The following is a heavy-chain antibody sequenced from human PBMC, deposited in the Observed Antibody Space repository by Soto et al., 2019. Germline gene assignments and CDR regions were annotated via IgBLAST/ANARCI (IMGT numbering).Heavy chain of an antibody. Sequence: GGSLRLSCAASGFTFSSYAMSWVRQAPGKGLEWVSAISGSGGSTYYADSVKGRFTISRDNSKNTLDLQMNSLRAEDTAVYYCAKDVYGDYTEYFQHWGQGTLVTVSS. CDR2: ISGSGGST. D-gene: IGHD4-17*01. V-gene: IGHV3-23*01. CDR1: GFTFSSYA. CDR3: AKDVYGDYTEYFQH. J-gene: IGHJ1*01.